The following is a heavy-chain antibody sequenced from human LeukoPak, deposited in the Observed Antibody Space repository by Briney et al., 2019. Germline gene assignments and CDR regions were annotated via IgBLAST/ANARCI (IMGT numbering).Heavy chain of an antibody. D-gene: IGHD3-22*01. J-gene: IGHJ4*02. CDR3: ARAGHYYDSNGYPFSYYFDY. V-gene: IGHV3-21*06. CDR1: GFTCSNYT. Sequence: GGSLRLDCAATGFTCSNYTMSWVGQAPGMGLHLVSSFSISTTYIYYADSVKGRFTISRDNAKNTLYLQMNSLRAEDTAVFYCARAGHYYDSNGYPFSYYFDYWGQGTLVTVSS. CDR2: FSISTTYI.